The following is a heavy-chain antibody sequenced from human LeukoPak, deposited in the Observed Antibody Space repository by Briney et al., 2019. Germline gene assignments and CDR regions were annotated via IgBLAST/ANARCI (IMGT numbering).Heavy chain of an antibody. CDR1: VGSISMYY. J-gene: IGHJ6*03. CDR2: IYYIVST. CDR3: ARPYYYDGSGPFGGYMDV. Sequence: PETLSVTCTVSVGSISMYYWSWVREPPGKGLERRVYIYYIVSTNYNPSLMSRVTISVDTSKNQFSLKMTSVTAADTGIYYCARPYYYDGSGPFGGYMDVWGKGTTVTISS. V-gene: IGHV4-59*12. D-gene: IGHD3-22*01.